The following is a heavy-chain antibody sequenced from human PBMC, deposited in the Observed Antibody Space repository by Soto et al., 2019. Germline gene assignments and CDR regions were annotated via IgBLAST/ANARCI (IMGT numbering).Heavy chain of an antibody. D-gene: IGHD2-2*01. CDR3: ARCSLVVVPAPGFDP. CDR1: GGSISSGGYY. J-gene: IGHJ5*02. Sequence: SETLSLTCTVSGGSISSGGYYWSWIRQHPGKGLEWIGYIYYSGTTYYNPSLKSRVTISVDTSKNQFSLKLSSVSAADTALYYCARCSLVVVPAPGFDPWGRGTLVTVPQ. CDR2: IYYSGTT. V-gene: IGHV4-31*03.